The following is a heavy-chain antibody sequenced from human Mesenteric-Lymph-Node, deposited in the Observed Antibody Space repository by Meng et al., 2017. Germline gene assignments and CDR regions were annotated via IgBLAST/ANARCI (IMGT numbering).Heavy chain of an antibody. D-gene: IGHD6-13*01. CDR1: GFTLSIHW. V-gene: IGHV3-11*04. Sequence: GESLKISCAASGFTLSIHWLTWVRQTPGKGLEWVSYIDPTGGSIFYTDSVKGRFTISRDNAKNSLFLQMNSLRAEDTAVYYCARDKYGVQQLSYYYYGMDVWGQGTTVTVSS. CDR2: IDPTGGSI. J-gene: IGHJ6*02. CDR3: ARDKYGVQQLSYYYYGMDV.